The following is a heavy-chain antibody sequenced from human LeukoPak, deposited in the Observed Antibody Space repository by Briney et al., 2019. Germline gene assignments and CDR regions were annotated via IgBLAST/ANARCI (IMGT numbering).Heavy chain of an antibody. Sequence: GASVKVSCKASGYTFTSYDINWVRQATGQGLEWMGWMNPNSGNTGYAQKFQGRVTITRNTSISTAYMELSSLRSEDTAVYYCARGGDYYDSSGYGDFDYWGQGTLVTVSS. V-gene: IGHV1-8*03. D-gene: IGHD3-22*01. CDR3: ARGGDYYDSSGYGDFDY. CDR1: GYTFTSYD. CDR2: MNPNSGNT. J-gene: IGHJ4*02.